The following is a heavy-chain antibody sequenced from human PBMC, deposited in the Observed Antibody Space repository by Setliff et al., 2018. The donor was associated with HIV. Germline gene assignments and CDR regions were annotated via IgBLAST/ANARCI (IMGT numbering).Heavy chain of an antibody. D-gene: IGHD4-17*01. V-gene: IGHV1-69*06. Sequence: SAKVSCKVFGGTFSSFAISWVRQAPGQGLEWLGRVIPVFGTTNYQGRLTITADKSTSTAYMEFSSLRSEDTALYYCAAGVDYWLEYWGRGTLVTVSS. CDR3: AAGVDYWLEY. CDR1: GGTFSSFA. CDR2: VIPVFGTT. J-gene: IGHJ4*02.